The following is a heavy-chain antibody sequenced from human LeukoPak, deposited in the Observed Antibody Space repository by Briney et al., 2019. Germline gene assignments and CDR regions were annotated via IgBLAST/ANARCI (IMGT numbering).Heavy chain of an antibody. CDR3: AKGGHYSFFDY. CDR2: INHNGNVN. Sequence: GSLRLSCAASGFTFSSYWMNWARQAPGKGLEWVASINHNGNVNYYVDSVKGRFTISRDNAKNSLYLQMSSLRAEDTGIYYCAKGGHYSFFDYWGQGTLVTVSS. V-gene: IGHV3-7*03. D-gene: IGHD4-11*01. J-gene: IGHJ4*02. CDR1: GFTFSSYW.